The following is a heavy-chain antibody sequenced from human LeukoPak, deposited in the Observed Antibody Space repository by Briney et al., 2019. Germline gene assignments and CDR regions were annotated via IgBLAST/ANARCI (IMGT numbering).Heavy chain of an antibody. CDR1: GGSISSSSYY. D-gene: IGHD3-22*01. CDR2: IYYSGST. V-gene: IGHV4-39*07. CDR3: ARDYGNYYDLNWFDP. J-gene: IGHJ5*02. Sequence: PSETLSLTCTVSGGSISSSSYYWGWIRQPPGKGLEWIGSIYYSGSTYYNPSLKSRVTISVDTSKNQFSLKLSSVTAADTAVYYCARDYGNYYDLNWFDPWGQGTLVTVSS.